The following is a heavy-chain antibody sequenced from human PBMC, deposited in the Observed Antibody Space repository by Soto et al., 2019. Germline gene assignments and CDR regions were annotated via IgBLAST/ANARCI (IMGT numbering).Heavy chain of an antibody. CDR1: GFNVMWYW. D-gene: IGHD3-16*01. Sequence: GGCMRLSCAVSGFNVMWYWMSWARQAPGKGREWVASIKEDGSEIYYLHSVRSRFSISRDSARNALHLTMNYLSAEDTGVYFCARDIGFDYVNWGQGTLVTVSS. CDR3: ARDIGFDYVN. V-gene: IGHV3-7*01. CDR2: IKEDGSEI. J-gene: IGHJ4*02.